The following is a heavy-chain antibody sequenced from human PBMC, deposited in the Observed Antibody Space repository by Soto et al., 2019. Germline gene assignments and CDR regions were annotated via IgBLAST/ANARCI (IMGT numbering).Heavy chain of an antibody. Sequence: QSGGSLRLSCAASGFSFSHYAMHWVRQPPGKGLEWVAPISYDGENQYFTDSVRGRFTISRDNSKTAVYLEMNDLRLDDTATYYCVSHHSESSNALDLWGQGTMVTVYS. J-gene: IGHJ5*02. CDR2: ISYDGENQ. V-gene: IGHV3-30*04. CDR1: GFSFSHYA. D-gene: IGHD3-10*01. CDR3: VSHHSESSNALDL.